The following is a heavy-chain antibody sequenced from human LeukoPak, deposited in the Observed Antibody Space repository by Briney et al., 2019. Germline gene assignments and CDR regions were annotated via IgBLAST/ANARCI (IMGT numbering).Heavy chain of an antibody. J-gene: IGHJ6*03. CDR2: IIPILGIA. Sequence: ASVKVSCKASGGTFSSYAISWVRQAPGQGLEWMGRIIPILGIANYAQKFQGRVTITADKSTSTAYMELSSLRSEDTAVYYCARPYCSSTSCPGYYYMDVWGKGTTVTVSS. D-gene: IGHD2-2*01. V-gene: IGHV1-69*04. CDR3: ARPYCSSTSCPGYYYMDV. CDR1: GGTFSSYA.